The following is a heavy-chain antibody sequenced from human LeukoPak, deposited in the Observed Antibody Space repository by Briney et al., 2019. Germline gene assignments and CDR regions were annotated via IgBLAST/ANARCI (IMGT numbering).Heavy chain of an antibody. Sequence: SETLSLTCTVSGGSTSSSSYYWGWIRQPPGKGLEWIGSIYYSGSTYYNPSLKSRVTISVDTSKNQFSLKLSSVTAADTAVYYCAGEDYFGAGSSYGMAVWGQGTTVTVSS. J-gene: IGHJ6*02. CDR3: AGEDYFGAGSSYGMAV. CDR2: IYYSGST. V-gene: IGHV4-39*07. D-gene: IGHD3-10*01. CDR1: GGSTSSSSYY.